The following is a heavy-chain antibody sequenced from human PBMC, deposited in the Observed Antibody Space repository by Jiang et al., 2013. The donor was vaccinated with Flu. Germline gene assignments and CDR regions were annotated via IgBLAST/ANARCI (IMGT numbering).Heavy chain of an antibody. V-gene: IGHV4-30-4*01. CDR2: ISYDGTT. CDR1: GGSISGDYF. Sequence: GSGLVKPSQTLSLTCSVSGGSISGDYFWTWIRQSPGKGLEWIGYISYDGTTSYSPSLESRVTISVDTSKSHVSLRLTSVTAADTAIYYCARRVLFGVLPITWG. CDR3: ARRVLFGVLPIT. D-gene: IGHD3-3*01. J-gene: IGHJ5*01.